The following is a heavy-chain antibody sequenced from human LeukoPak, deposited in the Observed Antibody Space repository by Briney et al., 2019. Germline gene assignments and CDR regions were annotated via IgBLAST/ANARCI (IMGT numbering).Heavy chain of an antibody. CDR1: GGSISSSSYY. D-gene: IGHD3-10*01. V-gene: IGHV4-39*07. CDR2: IYYSGST. Sequence: ASETLSLTCTVSGGSISSSSYYWGWIRQPPGKGLEWIGIIYYSGSTYYNPALKSRVTISVDTSKKQFSLKLSSLTAADTAVYYCARHSGSGSYARYYFDYWGQGTLVTVSS. CDR3: ARHSGSGSYARYYFDY. J-gene: IGHJ4*02.